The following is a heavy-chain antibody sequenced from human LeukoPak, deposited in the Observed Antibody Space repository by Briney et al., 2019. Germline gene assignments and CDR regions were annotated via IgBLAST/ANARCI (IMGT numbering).Heavy chain of an antibody. Sequence: GGSLRLSCAASGFTFSSYGMHWVRQAPGKGLEWVAVIWYDGSNKYYVDSVKGRFTISRDNSKNTLYLQMNSLRAEDTAVYYCARDRTPYCSGGSCYAFDIWGQGTMVTVSS. CDR1: GFTFSSYG. J-gene: IGHJ3*02. V-gene: IGHV3-33*01. D-gene: IGHD2-15*01. CDR2: IWYDGSNK. CDR3: ARDRTPYCSGGSCYAFDI.